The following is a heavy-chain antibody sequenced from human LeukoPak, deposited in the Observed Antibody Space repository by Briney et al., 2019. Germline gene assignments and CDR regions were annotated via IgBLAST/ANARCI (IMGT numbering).Heavy chain of an antibody. V-gene: IGHV1-69*04. CDR1: GGTFSSYA. J-gene: IGHJ6*02. CDR3: ARVGYPYYYYYGMDV. CDR2: IIPILGIA. D-gene: IGHD5-12*01. Sequence: SVKVYCKASGGTFSSYAISWVRQAPGQGLEWMGRIIPILGIANYAQKFQGRVTITADKSTSTAYMELSSLRSEDTAVYYCARVGYPYYYYYGMDVWGQGTTVTVSS.